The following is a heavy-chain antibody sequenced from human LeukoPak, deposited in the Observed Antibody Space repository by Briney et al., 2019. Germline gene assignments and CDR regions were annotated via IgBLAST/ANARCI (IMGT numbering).Heavy chain of an antibody. D-gene: IGHD2-2*02. CDR3: ARVAGTYCSSTSCYNDYYYMDV. Sequence: SETLSLTCTVSGGSISSCYWSWIRQPPGKGLGWIGYIYYSGSTNYNPSLKSRVTISVDTSKNQFSLKLSSVTAADTAVYYCARVAGTYCSSTSCYNDYYYMDVWGKGTTVTVSS. V-gene: IGHV4-59*08. J-gene: IGHJ6*03. CDR2: IYYSGST. CDR1: GGSISSCY.